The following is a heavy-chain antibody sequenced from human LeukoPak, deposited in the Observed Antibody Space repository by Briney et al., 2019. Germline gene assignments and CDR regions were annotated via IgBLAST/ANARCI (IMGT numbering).Heavy chain of an antibody. CDR2: ISGSGGST. J-gene: IGHJ4*02. V-gene: IGHV3-23*01. CDR3: AKDKSSGYYRYYFAY. Sequence: GGSLRLSCAASGFTFGSYAMSWVRQAPGKGLKWVSAISGSGGSTYYADSVKGRFTISRDNSKTTLYLQMNSLRAEDTDVYSCAKDKSSGYYRYYFAYWGQGTLVTVSS. CDR1: GFTFGSYA. D-gene: IGHD3-22*01.